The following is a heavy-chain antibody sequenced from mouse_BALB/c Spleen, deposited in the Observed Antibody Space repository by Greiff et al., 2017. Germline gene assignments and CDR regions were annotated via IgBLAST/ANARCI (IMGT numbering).Heavy chain of an antibody. D-gene: IGHD1-1*01. CDR1: GFNIKDYY. CDR3: AGYYYSSSSFAY. CDR2: IDPENGNT. V-gene: IGHV14-1*02. Sequence: EVQLQESGAELVRPGALVKLSCKASGFNIKDYYMHWVKQRPEQGLEWIGWIDPENGNTIYDPKFQGKASITADTSSNTAYLQLSSLTSEDTAVYYCAGYYYSSSSFAYWGQGTLVTVSA. J-gene: IGHJ3*01.